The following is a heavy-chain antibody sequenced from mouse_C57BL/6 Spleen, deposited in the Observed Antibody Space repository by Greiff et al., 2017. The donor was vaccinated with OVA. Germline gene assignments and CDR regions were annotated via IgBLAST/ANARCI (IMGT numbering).Heavy chain of an antibody. Sequence: EVQLVESGPGLVKPSQSLSLTCSVTGYSITSGYYWNWIRQFPGNKLEWMGYISYDGSNNYNPSLKNRISITRDTSKNQFFLKLNSVTTEDTATYYCARAVYYDYDDYYAMDYWGQGTSVTVSS. J-gene: IGHJ4*01. CDR2: ISYDGSN. CDR1: GYSITSGYY. V-gene: IGHV3-6*01. D-gene: IGHD2-4*01. CDR3: ARAVYYDYDDYYAMDY.